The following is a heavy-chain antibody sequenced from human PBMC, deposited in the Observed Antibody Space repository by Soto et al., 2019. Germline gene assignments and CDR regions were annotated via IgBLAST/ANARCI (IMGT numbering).Heavy chain of an antibody. V-gene: IGHV3-30-3*01. J-gene: IGHJ4*02. CDR3: AREVVAAPFDY. CDR1: GFTFSIYA. Sequence: VGSLRLSCAAYGFTFSIYAMHWVRQAPGKGLEWVAVISYDGSNKYYADSVKGRFTISRDNSKNTLYLQMNSLRAEDTAVYYCAREVVAAPFDYWGQGTLVTVSS. D-gene: IGHD2-15*01. CDR2: ISYDGSNK.